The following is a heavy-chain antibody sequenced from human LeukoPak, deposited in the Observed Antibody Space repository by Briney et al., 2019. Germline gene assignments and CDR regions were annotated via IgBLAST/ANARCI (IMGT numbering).Heavy chain of an antibody. CDR2: ICRSGDST. Sequence: PGGSLRLSCAASGFTFSSYGMSWVRPAPGKGLEWGSAICRSGDSTYYVDSVKGRFTISRDNSKNTLYLQMNSLRAEDTAVYYCALYCSGGRCYPIGGAFDIWGRGTMVTVSS. CDR3: ALYCSGGRCYPIGGAFDI. V-gene: IGHV3-23*01. D-gene: IGHD2-15*01. CDR1: GFTFSSYG. J-gene: IGHJ3*02.